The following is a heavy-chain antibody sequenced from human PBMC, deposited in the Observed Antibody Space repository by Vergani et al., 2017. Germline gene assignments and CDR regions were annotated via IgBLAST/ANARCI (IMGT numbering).Heavy chain of an antibody. J-gene: IGHJ4*02. CDR3: ARDLVTDSGSND. D-gene: IGHD5-12*01. CDR1: GYTFTGYY. CDR2: INPNSGGT. V-gene: IGHV1-2*02. Sequence: QVQLVQSGAEVKKPGASVKVSCKASGYTFTGYYMHWVRQAPGQGLEWMGWINPNSGGTNYEQKFQGRVTMTKDTSISTAYMELSRLRSDDTAVYYCARDLVTDSGSNDWGQGTLVTVSS.